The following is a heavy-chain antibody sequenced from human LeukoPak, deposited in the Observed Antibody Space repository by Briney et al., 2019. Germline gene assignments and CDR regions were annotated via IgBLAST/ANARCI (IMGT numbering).Heavy chain of an antibody. J-gene: IGHJ6*02. CDR2: IHYSGTA. D-gene: IGHD2-21*01. V-gene: IGHV4-59*11. CDR1: DGSISSHY. CDR3: ARNSRGQYGMDV. Sequence: PSETLYLTCTLSDGSISSHYWTWIRQLPGKGLEWIGYIHYSGTAHYNPSLKSRVIIAVGMSKGQLSLNLSPVTAADTAVYDCARNSRGQYGMDVWGQGTTVTVSS.